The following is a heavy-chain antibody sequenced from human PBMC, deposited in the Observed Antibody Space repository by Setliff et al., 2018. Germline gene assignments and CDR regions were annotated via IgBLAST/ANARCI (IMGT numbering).Heavy chain of an antibody. D-gene: IGHD2-2*01. CDR1: GGSISSHY. V-gene: IGHV4-59*04. J-gene: IGHJ4*02. Sequence: SETLSLTCTVSGGSISSHYWSWIRQPPGKGLEWIGNIYHSGSTYYNPSLKSRVTISVDTSKNQFSLKLSSVTAADTAVYYCATNPYQLLNFDYWGQGTLVTVSS. CDR2: IYHSGST. CDR3: ATNPYQLLNFDY.